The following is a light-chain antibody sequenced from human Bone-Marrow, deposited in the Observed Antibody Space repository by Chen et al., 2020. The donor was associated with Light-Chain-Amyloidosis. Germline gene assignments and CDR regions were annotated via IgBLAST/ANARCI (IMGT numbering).Light chain of an antibody. Sequence: SYELTQPPSVSVSPGQTARITCSGDALPTKYAYWYQQKPGQAPVLVIHRDTERPAGISERFSGSSSGTTATLTSSGVQAEDEAYYHCQSADSSGTYEVIFGGGTKLTVL. CDR2: RDT. V-gene: IGLV3-25*03. J-gene: IGLJ2*01. CDR3: QSADSSGTYEVI. CDR1: ALPTKY.